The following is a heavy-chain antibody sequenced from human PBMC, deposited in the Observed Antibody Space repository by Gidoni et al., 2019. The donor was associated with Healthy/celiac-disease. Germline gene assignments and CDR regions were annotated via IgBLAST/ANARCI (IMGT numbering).Heavy chain of an antibody. Sequence: QVQLVQSGAEVTKPGSSVMVSCKASGGPFSSYAISWVRQAPGQGLEWMGGIIPSFGTENYAQKFQGRVTITADESTSTAYMELSSLRSEDTAVYYCARDSDKGAGDCSGGSCYSTPLAHYYYYGMDVWGQGTTVTVSS. CDR1: GGPFSSYA. D-gene: IGHD2-15*01. J-gene: IGHJ6*02. CDR2: IIPSFGTE. CDR3: ARDSDKGAGDCSGGSCYSTPLAHYYYYGMDV. V-gene: IGHV1-69*01.